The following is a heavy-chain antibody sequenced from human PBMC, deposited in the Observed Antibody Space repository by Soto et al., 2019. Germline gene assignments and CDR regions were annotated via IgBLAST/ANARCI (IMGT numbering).Heavy chain of an antibody. Sequence: QVQLQESGPGLVKPSETLSLTCTVSGGSISSYYWSWIRQPPGKGLEWIGYIYYSGSTNYNPSLKSRVTISVDTSKNQFSLKLSSVTAADTAVYYCAREGGYSYFDYWGQGTLVPVSS. CDR3: AREGGYSYFDY. V-gene: IGHV4-59*01. CDR2: IYYSGST. CDR1: GGSISSYY. D-gene: IGHD5-18*01. J-gene: IGHJ4*02.